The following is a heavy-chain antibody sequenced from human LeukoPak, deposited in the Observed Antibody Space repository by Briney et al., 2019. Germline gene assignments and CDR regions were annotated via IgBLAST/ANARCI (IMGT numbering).Heavy chain of an antibody. V-gene: IGHV3-9*01. Sequence: GGSLRLSCAASGFTFDDYDMHWVRQAPGKGLEWVSGISWNSGSIGYADSVKGRFTISRDDAKNSLYLQMNSLRAEDTALYYCAKGGQYYYGSGSPHFDYWGQGTLVTVSS. D-gene: IGHD3-10*01. CDR2: ISWNSGSI. CDR3: AKGGQYYYGSGSPHFDY. J-gene: IGHJ4*02. CDR1: GFTFDDYD.